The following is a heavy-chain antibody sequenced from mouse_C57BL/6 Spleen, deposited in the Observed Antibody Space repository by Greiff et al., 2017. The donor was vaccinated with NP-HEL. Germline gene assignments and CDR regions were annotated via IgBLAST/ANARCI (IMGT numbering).Heavy chain of an antibody. CDR2: IDPENGGT. D-gene: IGHD5-1*01. Sequence: QVQLQQSGAELVRPGASVTLSCKASGYNFTDNEMHWVKQTPVHGLEWIGAIDPENGGTAYDQKFQGKAILTADKSSSTAYMELRSLTSEDSAVYYCTASRSTSPAWFAYWGQGTPVTVSA. J-gene: IGHJ3*01. V-gene: IGHV1-15*01. CDR1: GYNFTDNE. CDR3: TASRSTSPAWFAY.